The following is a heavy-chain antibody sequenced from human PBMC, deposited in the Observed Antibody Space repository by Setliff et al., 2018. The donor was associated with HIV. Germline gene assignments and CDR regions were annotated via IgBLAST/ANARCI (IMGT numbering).Heavy chain of an antibody. V-gene: IGHV4-28*03. CDR3: ARGPYCSGGSCYSSLDY. J-gene: IGHJ4*02. Sequence: SETLSLTCAVSGYSITSDNWWVWIRQPPGKGLEWIGYIYYSGSTKYNPSLKSRVTISADTSKNQFSLKLSSVTAADTAVYYCARGPYCSGGSCYSSLDYWGQGTLVTVSS. D-gene: IGHD2-15*01. CDR2: IYYSGST. CDR1: GYSITSDNW.